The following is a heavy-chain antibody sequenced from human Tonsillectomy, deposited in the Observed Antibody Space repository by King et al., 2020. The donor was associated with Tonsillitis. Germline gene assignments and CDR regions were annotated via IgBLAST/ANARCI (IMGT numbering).Heavy chain of an antibody. D-gene: IGHD6-13*01. Sequence: QLVQSGGGLVKPGGSLRLSCAASGFTFSDYYMSWVRQAPGKGLEWVSYISTSSRYTNYADSVKGRFTISRDNANNSVFLQVNSLRGEDTAVYYCARVISATGTSQYYYYMDVWAKGPRSPSP. CDR3: ARVISATGTSQYYYYMDV. J-gene: IGHJ6*03. CDR1: GFTFSDYY. CDR2: ISTSSRYT. V-gene: IGHV3-11*05.